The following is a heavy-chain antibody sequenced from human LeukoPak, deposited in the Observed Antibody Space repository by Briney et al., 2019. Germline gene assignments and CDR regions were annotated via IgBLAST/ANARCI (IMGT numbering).Heavy chain of an antibody. J-gene: IGHJ5*02. CDR3: AREWALDDYVWGSYRFNWFDP. CDR2: IYHSGST. V-gene: IGHV4-34*01. D-gene: IGHD3-16*02. Sequence: SETLSLTCAYSGSFIGYYWSWIRQAPGKGLEWSGEIYHSGSTNYNPSLKSRVTISVDKSKNQFSLKLSSVTAADTAVYYCAREWALDDYVWGSYRFNWFDPWGQGTLVTVSS. CDR1: SGSFIGYY.